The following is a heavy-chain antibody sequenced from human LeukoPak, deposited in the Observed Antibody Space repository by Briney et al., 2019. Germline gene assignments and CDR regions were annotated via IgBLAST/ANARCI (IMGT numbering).Heavy chain of an antibody. Sequence: GESLKISCKGSGYSFTSYWIGWVRQMPGKGLEWMGIIYPGDSDTRYSPSFQGQVTISADKSISTAYLQWSSLKASDTAMYYCARQRRDGYVRSNYFDYWGQGTLVTVSS. CDR3: ARQRRDGYVRSNYFDY. CDR2: IYPGDSDT. D-gene: IGHD5-24*01. CDR1: GYSFTSYW. V-gene: IGHV5-51*01. J-gene: IGHJ4*02.